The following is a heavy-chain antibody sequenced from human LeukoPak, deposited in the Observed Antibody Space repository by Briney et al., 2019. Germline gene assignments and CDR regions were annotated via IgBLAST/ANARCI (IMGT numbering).Heavy chain of an antibody. Sequence: PSETLSLTCTVSGGSISSYYWSWIRQPPGKGLEWIGYIYYSGSTNYNPSLKSRVTISVDTSKNQFSLQLSSVTAADTAVYYCARFIDEIDNWFDPWGQGTLVTVSS. CDR3: ARFIDEIDNWFDP. CDR2: IYYSGST. J-gene: IGHJ5*02. CDR1: GGSISSYY. D-gene: IGHD3-16*02. V-gene: IGHV4-59*01.